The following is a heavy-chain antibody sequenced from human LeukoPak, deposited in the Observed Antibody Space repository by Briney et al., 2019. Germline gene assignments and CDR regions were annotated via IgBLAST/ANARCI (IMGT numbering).Heavy chain of an antibody. CDR2: INPNSGGT. Sequence: ASVKVSCKASGYTFTGYYMHWVRQAPGQGLEWMGWINPNSGGTNYAQKFQGGVTMTRDTSISTAYMELSRLRSDDTAVYYCARDKGIAARNWFDPWGQGTLVTVSS. CDR3: ARDKGIAARNWFDP. CDR1: GYTFTGYY. V-gene: IGHV1-2*02. D-gene: IGHD6-6*01. J-gene: IGHJ5*02.